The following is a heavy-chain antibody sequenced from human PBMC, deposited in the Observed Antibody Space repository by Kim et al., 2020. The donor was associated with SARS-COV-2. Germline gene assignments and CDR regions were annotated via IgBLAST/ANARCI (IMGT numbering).Heavy chain of an antibody. Sequence: ASVKVSCKASGYTFTSYAMHWVRQAPGQRLEWMGWINAGNGNTKYSQKFQGRVTITRDTSASTAYMELSSLRSEDTAVYYCASRPYYGSGTPGAFDIWGQGTMVTVSS. CDR3: ASRPYYGSGTPGAFDI. CDR1: GYTFTSYA. CDR2: INAGNGNT. V-gene: IGHV1-3*01. J-gene: IGHJ3*02. D-gene: IGHD3-10*01.